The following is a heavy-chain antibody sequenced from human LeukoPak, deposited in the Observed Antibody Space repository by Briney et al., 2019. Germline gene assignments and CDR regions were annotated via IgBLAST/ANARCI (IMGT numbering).Heavy chain of an antibody. CDR3: AKAFQRGWERDAYAF. D-gene: IGHD1-26*01. V-gene: IGHV3-48*01. J-gene: IGHJ3*01. CDR2: ITSSSSTI. CDR1: GFTFSTYS. Sequence: GGSLRLSCAASGFTFSTYSMNWVRQAPGKGLEWVSYITSSSSTIYYADSVKGRFTISRDNSKNTLYLQMNSLGADNTAVYYCAKAFQRGWERDAYAFWGQGTLVTVPS.